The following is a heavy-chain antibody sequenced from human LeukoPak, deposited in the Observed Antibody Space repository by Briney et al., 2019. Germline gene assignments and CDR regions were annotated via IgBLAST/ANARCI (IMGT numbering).Heavy chain of an antibody. CDR2: ISASGGST. J-gene: IGHJ6*03. CDR1: GFTFSRYA. D-gene: IGHD3-10*01. V-gene: IGHV3-23*01. Sequence: GGSLRLSCAASGFTFSRYAMSWVRQAPGKGLEWVSAISASGGSTYYADSVKGRFTISRDNSKNTLYLQMNSLKGDDTAVYYCAKDSAFYYIDVWGKGTTVIISS. CDR3: AKDSAFYYIDV.